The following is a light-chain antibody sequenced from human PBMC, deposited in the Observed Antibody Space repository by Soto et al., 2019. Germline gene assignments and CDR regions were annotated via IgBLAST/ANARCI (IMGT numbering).Light chain of an antibody. CDR3: CSRAGTYYV. CDR1: GSDVGGSKF. Sequence: QSALTQPLSVSGSPGQSGTMSCTGTGSDVGGSKFVSWYQQHPGKVPKLMIYDVNKPPSGVPDRFSGSKSGNTASLTIAGFLAEDEADYYCCSRAGTYYVFGTGAKVAV. J-gene: IGLJ1*01. V-gene: IGLV2-11*01. CDR2: DVN.